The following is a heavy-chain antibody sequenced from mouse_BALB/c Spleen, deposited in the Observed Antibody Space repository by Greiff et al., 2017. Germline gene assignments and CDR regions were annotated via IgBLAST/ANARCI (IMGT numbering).Heavy chain of an antibody. Sequence: VQLQQSGPSLVKPSQTLSLTCSVTGDSITSGYWNWIRKFPGNKLEYMGYISYSGSTYYNPSLKSRISITRDTSKNQYYLQLNSVTTEDTATYYCARWRGSSYAYFDYWGQGTTLTVSS. CDR2: ISYSGST. J-gene: IGHJ2*01. V-gene: IGHV3-8*02. D-gene: IGHD1-1*01. CDR3: ARWRGSSYAYFDY. CDR1: GDSITSGY.